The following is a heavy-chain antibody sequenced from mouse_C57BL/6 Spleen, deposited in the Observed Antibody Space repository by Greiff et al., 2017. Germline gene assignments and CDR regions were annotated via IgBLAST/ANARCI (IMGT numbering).Heavy chain of an antibody. CDR3: ARGSSGYYAMDY. V-gene: IGHV1-81*01. CDR2: CYPRSGNT. J-gene: IGHJ4*01. Sequence: LVESGAELARPGASVKLSCTVSGYSFTSFGISLVKQSTGQGLEWIGECYPRSGNTYYNEKFKGKATLTADKSSSTAYMELRGLTSEDSAVYFCARGSSGYYAMDYWGQGASVTVSS. CDR1: GYSFTSFG. D-gene: IGHD3-2*02.